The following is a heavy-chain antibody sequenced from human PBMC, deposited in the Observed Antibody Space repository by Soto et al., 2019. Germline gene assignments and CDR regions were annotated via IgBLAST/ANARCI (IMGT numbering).Heavy chain of an antibody. V-gene: IGHV1-8*01. Sequence: QVQLVQSGAEVKKPGASVKVSCKASGYTFTSYDINWVRQATGQGLEWMGWMNPNSGNTGYAQKFQGRVTMTRNTSLSXXYMELSSLRSEDTAVYYCASPARNYDFWSGYSFDIWGQGTMVTVSS. D-gene: IGHD3-3*01. CDR2: MNPNSGNT. J-gene: IGHJ3*02. CDR1: GYTFTSYD. CDR3: ASPARNYDFWSGYSFDI.